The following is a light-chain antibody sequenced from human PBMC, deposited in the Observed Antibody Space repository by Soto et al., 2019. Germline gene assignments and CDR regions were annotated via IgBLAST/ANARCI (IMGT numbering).Light chain of an antibody. CDR1: QSISSY. CDR3: QQKYRNPPT. V-gene: IGKV1-39*01. Sequence: DIQMTQSPSSLSASVGDRVTITCRASQSISSYLNWYQQKPGKAPKLLIYAASSLTSGVPSRFSGSGSGTEFTPTNNSPQPGEFSNYYWQQKYRNPPTFGQGTKVEIK. J-gene: IGKJ1*01. CDR2: AAS.